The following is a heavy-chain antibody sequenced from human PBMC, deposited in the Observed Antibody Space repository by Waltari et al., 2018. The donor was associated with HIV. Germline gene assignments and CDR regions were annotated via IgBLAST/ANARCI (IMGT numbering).Heavy chain of an antibody. CDR1: GLIVCNNF. D-gene: IGHD4-17*01. Sequence: VLLVESGGGLVQPGGSLRLSGAAPGLIVCNNFMTWVRQAPGKGLEWVSVIYISDNAYYADSVEGRFAISRDNSKNTVFLQMNSLRTEDTAMYCCARGGDNGDINFWGHGTLVTVSS. CDR2: IYISDNA. J-gene: IGHJ4*01. CDR3: ARGGDNGDINF. V-gene: IGHV3-66*02.